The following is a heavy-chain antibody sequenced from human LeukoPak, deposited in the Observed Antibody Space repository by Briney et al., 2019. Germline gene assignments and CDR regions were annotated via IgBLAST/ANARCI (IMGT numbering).Heavy chain of an antibody. J-gene: IGHJ6*02. V-gene: IGHV3-33*08. CDR2: IWYDGSNK. CDR3: ARVPYYDFWSGYSGDYYGMDV. Sequence: QTGGSLRLSCAASGFTFSSYGMHWVRQAPGKGLEWVAVIWYDGSNKYYADSVKGRFTISRDNSKNTLYLQMNSLRAEDTAVYYCARVPYYDFWSGYSGDYYGMDVWGQGTTVTVSS. CDR1: GFTFSSYG. D-gene: IGHD3-3*01.